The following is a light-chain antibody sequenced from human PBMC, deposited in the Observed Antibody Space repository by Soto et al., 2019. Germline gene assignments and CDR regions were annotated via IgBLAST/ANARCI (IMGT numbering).Light chain of an antibody. Sequence: QSVLTQPPSASGSPGQSVTISCTGTKNDIGLYDFVSWYQHHPGKAPRLIIYEVVQRPSGVPDRFSGSKSGNTASLTISGLQAEDEADYYCCSYAGSYTYVFGTGTKVTVL. V-gene: IGLV2-8*01. J-gene: IGLJ1*01. CDR1: KNDIGLYDF. CDR2: EVV. CDR3: CSYAGSYTYV.